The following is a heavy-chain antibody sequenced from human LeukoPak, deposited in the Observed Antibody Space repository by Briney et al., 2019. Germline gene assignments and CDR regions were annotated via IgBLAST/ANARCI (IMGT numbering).Heavy chain of an antibody. Sequence: GASVKVSCKATGYTFTGYFMNWVRQAPGQGLEWLGRINPNTGGTNFAQRFQGRVTMTRDTSITTAYMDLSRLRSDDTAVYYCARVGDGLNDACDIRGQGTMVTVSS. D-gene: IGHD5-24*01. CDR3: ARVGDGLNDACDI. CDR1: GYTFTGYF. J-gene: IGHJ3*02. V-gene: IGHV1-2*06. CDR2: INPNTGGT.